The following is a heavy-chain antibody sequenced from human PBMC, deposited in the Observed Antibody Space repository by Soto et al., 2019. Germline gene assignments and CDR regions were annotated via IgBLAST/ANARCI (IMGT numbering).Heavy chain of an antibody. J-gene: IGHJ6*02. CDR3: AKSRIVVVPSEGMDV. D-gene: IGHD2-2*01. CDR1: VFTFSNYA. V-gene: IGHV3-23*01. Sequence: GWSLRLSCSASVFTFSNYAMSWCRQAPGKGLEWVSAIGGSGGGTNYADSVKGRFTISRDNSKNTLYLQMDSLRAEDTAVYYCAKSRIVVVPSEGMDVWGQGTTVTVSS. CDR2: IGGSGGGT.